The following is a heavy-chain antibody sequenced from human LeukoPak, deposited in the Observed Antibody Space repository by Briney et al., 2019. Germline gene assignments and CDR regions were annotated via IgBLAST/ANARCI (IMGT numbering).Heavy chain of an antibody. CDR3: ASLYGDYVDFEY. V-gene: IGHV4-39*01. CDR1: GVSISSSSYY. CDR2: IYYSSNT. J-gene: IGHJ4*02. Sequence: PSETLSLTCTVSGVSISSSSYYWGWIRPPPGQGLECIMSIYYSSNTYYNPSIKSRVTISVDTSKIQFSLKLSSVTAADTAVYYCASLYGDYVDFEYWGQGTLVTVS. D-gene: IGHD4-17*01.